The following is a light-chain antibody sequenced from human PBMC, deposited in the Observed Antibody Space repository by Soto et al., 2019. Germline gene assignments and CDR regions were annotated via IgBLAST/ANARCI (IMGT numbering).Light chain of an antibody. Sequence: QSVLTQSPSASGTPGQRVTISCSGSSSNIGSNTVNWYQQLPGTAPRLLIYSDTQRPSGVPDRFSGSRSGTSASLAISGLQSEDERDYYCAVWDDSLNGVLFGGGTKLTVL. V-gene: IGLV1-44*01. J-gene: IGLJ2*01. CDR1: SSNIGSNT. CDR3: AVWDDSLNGVL. CDR2: SDT.